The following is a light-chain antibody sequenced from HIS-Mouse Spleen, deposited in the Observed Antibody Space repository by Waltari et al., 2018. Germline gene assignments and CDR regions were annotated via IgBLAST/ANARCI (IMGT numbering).Light chain of an antibody. Sequence: SYNLTQPPSVSVSPGQTARITCPGDALPKKYAYWYQQKSGQAPVLVIYEDSKRPSGIPARFSGSSSGTMATSTISAAQVEDEADYYCYSTDSSGNHRVFGGGTKLTVL. J-gene: IGLJ2*01. V-gene: IGLV3-10*01. CDR1: ALPKKY. CDR3: YSTDSSGNHRV. CDR2: EDS.